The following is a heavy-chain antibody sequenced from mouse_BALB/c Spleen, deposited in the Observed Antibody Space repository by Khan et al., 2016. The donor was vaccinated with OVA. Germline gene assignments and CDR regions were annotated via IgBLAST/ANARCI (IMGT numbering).Heavy chain of an antibody. V-gene: IGHV1S132*01. J-gene: IGHJ2*01. CDR1: GYTFTNYW. Sequence: QVQLQRSGAKLERPGASVKLSGKTSGYTFTNYWIHGIKQRLGQGRGGIARIYPGMDITCSNENFKDKATLTVDKSSSTAYMQLSSLKSEDSAVYFCAREGALYYFDYWGQGTTLTVSS. D-gene: IGHD1-1*01. CDR3: AREGALYYFDY. CDR2: IYPGMDIT.